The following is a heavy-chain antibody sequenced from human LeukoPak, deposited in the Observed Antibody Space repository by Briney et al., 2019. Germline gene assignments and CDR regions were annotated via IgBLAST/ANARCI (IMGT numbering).Heavy chain of an antibody. CDR1: GGSISGYY. CDR3: ARGAEYSSGWYYY. Sequence: PSETLSLTCTVSGGSISGYYWTWIRQPPGKGLEWIGYTYYSGSTNYNPSLKSRVTISVDTSKNQFSLKLSSVTAADTAVYYCARGAEYSSGWYYYWGQGTLVTVSS. D-gene: IGHD6-19*01. J-gene: IGHJ4*02. V-gene: IGHV4-59*01. CDR2: TYYSGST.